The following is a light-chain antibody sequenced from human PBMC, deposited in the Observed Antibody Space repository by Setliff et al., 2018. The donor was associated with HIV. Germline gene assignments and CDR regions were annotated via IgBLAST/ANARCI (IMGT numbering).Light chain of an antibody. V-gene: IGLV2-8*01. CDR3: SSYAGSNNV. CDR1: SSDVGGYNY. Sequence: QSVLAQPPSASGSPGQSVTISCTGTSSDVGGYNYVSWYQQHPGKAPKLTIYEVSKRPSGVPDRFSGPKSGNTASLTVSGLQAEDEADYYCSSYAGSNNVFGTGTKVTVL. CDR2: EVS. J-gene: IGLJ1*01.